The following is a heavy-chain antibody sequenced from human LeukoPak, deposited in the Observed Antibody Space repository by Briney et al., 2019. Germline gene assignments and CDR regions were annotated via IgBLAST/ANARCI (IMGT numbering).Heavy chain of an antibody. CDR1: GFTVITND. J-gene: IGHJ4*02. V-gene: IGHV3-53*01. CDR3: ARGVEPLAANTLAY. Sequence: PGSSLRLSCASSGFTVITNDMTWLRQAPWKGLYLVSVLYSDGNTKYADSVHRRFTISRDNSKNTLYLEMNSLSPDDTAVYYCARGVEPLAANTLAYWGQGTLVTVSS. D-gene: IGHD1-14*01. CDR2: LYSDGNT.